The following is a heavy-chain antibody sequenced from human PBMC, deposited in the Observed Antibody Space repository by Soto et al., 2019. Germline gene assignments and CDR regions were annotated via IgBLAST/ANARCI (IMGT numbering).Heavy chain of an antibody. Sequence: QVQLVQSGAEVKKPGASVKVSCKASGYTFTSYGITWVRQAPGQGLEGMGWISAYNGNTNYAQKLQGRVTMTTDTTTRTTYLELRSLRSGDTAVYYCARSYSVEASAGWGIYYCYYGMDVWGQGTTVTVSS. D-gene: IGHD3-10*01. V-gene: IGHV1-18*01. CDR3: ARSYSVEASAGWGIYYCYYGMDV. CDR1: GYTFTSYG. CDR2: ISAYNGNT. J-gene: IGHJ6*02.